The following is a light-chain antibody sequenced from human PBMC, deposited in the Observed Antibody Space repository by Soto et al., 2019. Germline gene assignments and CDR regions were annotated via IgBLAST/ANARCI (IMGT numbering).Light chain of an antibody. CDR2: AAS. V-gene: IGKV1-6*02. Sequence: AIQVPQSPSSLSASVAARVTITCRASQGIRNDLSWYQQKPGKAPKLLIYAASSLQSGVPSRFSGSGSGTDFTLTISSLQPEDFATYYCLQYQSSWTFGQGTKVDI. J-gene: IGKJ1*01. CDR3: LQYQSSWT. CDR1: QGIRND.